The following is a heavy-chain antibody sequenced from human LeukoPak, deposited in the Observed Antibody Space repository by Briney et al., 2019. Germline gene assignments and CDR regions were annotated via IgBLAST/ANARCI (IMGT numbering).Heavy chain of an antibody. CDR1: GFTFSSYA. Sequence: GGSLRLSCAASGFTFSSYAMSWVRQAPGKGLEWVSAISGSGGSTYYADSVKGRFTISRDNSKNTLYLQMNSLRAEDTAVYYCAKDPLLGGSYGIEYFQHWGQGTLVTVSS. J-gene: IGHJ1*01. CDR3: AKDPLLGGSYGIEYFQH. D-gene: IGHD1-26*01. CDR2: ISGSGGST. V-gene: IGHV3-23*01.